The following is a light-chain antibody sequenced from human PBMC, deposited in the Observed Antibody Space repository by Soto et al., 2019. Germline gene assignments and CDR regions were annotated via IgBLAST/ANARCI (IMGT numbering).Light chain of an antibody. Sequence: DIQMTQSPSTLSASVGDRVTVTCRASQSISTWLAWYQQKAGKAPKLLIYKASSLESGVPSRFSGSGSGTEFTLTISSLQPDDFATYYCQQYSTYSITFGQGTRLEIK. CDR1: QSISTW. V-gene: IGKV1-5*03. CDR2: KAS. CDR3: QQYSTYSIT. J-gene: IGKJ5*01.